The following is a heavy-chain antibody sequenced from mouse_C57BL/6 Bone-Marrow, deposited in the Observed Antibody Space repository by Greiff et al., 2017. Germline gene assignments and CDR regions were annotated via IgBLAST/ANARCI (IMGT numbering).Heavy chain of an antibody. CDR3: APYYYGRSYGDY. Sequence: VQLKESVAELVRPGASVKLSCTASGFNIKNTYMHWVKQRPEQGLEWIGRIDPANGNTKYAPKFQGKATITADTSSNTAYLQLSSLTSEDTAIYYCAPYYYGRSYGDYWGQGTTLTDFS. V-gene: IGHV14-3*01. J-gene: IGHJ2*01. CDR1: GFNIKNTY. CDR2: IDPANGNT. D-gene: IGHD1-1*01.